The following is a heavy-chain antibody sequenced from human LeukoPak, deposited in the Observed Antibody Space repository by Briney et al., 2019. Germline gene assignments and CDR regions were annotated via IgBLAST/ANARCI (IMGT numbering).Heavy chain of an antibody. Sequence: GGSLRLSCAASGFTFSDYYMTWIRQAPGKGLEWISYISSSSNYTNYADSLKGRFTISRDNAKNSLYLQMNSLRAEDTAVYYCARGGTGSFDFWGQGTLVTVSS. D-gene: IGHD3/OR15-3a*01. CDR2: ISSSSNYT. CDR3: ARGGTGSFDF. V-gene: IGHV3-11*06. CDR1: GFTFSDYY. J-gene: IGHJ4*02.